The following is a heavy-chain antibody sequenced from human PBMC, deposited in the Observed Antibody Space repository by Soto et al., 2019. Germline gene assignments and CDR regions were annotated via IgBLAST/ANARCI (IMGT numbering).Heavy chain of an antibody. CDR3: ARVLCSGGSCYSVHDY. Sequence: ASVKVSCKASGYTFTSYGISWVRQAPGQGLEWMGWISAYNGNTNYAQKLQGRVTMTTDTSTSTAYMELRSLRSDDTAVYYCARVLCSGGSCYSVHDYWGQGTLVTVSS. D-gene: IGHD2-15*01. CDR1: GYTFTSYG. J-gene: IGHJ4*02. CDR2: ISAYNGNT. V-gene: IGHV1-18*01.